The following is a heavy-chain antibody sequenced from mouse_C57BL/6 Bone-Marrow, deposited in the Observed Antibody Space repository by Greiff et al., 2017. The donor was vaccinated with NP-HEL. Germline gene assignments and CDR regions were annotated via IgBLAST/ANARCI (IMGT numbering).Heavy chain of an antibody. CDR2: INPSSGYT. J-gene: IGHJ3*01. Sequence: QVHVKQSGAELARPGASVKLSCKASGYTFTSYTMHWVKQRPGQGLEWIGYINPSSGYTTYNQKFKDKATLTADKSSSTAYMQLSSLTSEDSAVYYCARRWLRRTYWGQGTLVTVSA. V-gene: IGHV1-4*01. CDR1: GYTFTSYT. CDR3: ARRWLRRTY. D-gene: IGHD2-2*01.